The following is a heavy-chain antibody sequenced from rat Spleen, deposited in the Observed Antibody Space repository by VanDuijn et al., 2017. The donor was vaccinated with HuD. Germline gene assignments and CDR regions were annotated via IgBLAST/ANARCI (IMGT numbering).Heavy chain of an antibody. D-gene: IGHD1-2*01. CDR2: ISYDGGTT. CDR3: AKDMSRTIAAKSYWYFDF. J-gene: IGHJ1*01. CDR1: GVTFSDHG. V-gene: IGHV5-20*01. Sequence: EVQLVESGGGLVQPGRSMKVSCAASGVTFSDHGMAWVLQAPTKGLEWVASISYDGGTTYYRDSVKGRFTISRDNAKSTLYLQMESLRSEDTATYYCAKDMSRTIAAKSYWYFDFWGPGTMVTVSS.